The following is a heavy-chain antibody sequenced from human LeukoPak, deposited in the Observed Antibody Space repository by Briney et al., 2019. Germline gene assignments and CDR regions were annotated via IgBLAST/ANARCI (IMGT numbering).Heavy chain of an antibody. CDR1: GGSISNYY. D-gene: IGHD3-22*01. V-gene: IGHV4-59*08. CDR2: VYYSGYT. J-gene: IGHJ3*02. CDR3: AGGPITMIVSGDYAFDI. Sequence: SETLSLTCTVSGGSISNYYWSWIRQPPGKGLEWIGYVYYSGYTEYSPSLKSRVTISVDTSKNQFSLKLSSVTAADTAVYYCAGGPITMIVSGDYAFDIWGQGTMVTVSS.